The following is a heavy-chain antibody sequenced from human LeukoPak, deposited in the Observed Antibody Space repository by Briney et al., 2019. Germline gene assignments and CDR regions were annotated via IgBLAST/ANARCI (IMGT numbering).Heavy chain of an antibody. CDR1: GYTFTSYY. CDR3: ARDSGSDAFDI. CDR2: INPSGGST. D-gene: IGHD3-10*01. V-gene: IGHV1-46*01. Sequence: ASVKVSCKASGYTFTSYYTHWVRQAPGQGLEWMGIINPSGGSTTYAQKFQDRVTMTRDTSTSTVYMELSSLRFEDTAVYYCARDSGSDAFDIWGQGTMVTVSS. J-gene: IGHJ3*02.